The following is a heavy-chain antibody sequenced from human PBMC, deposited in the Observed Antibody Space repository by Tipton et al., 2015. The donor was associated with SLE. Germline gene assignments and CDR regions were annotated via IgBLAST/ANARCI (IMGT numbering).Heavy chain of an antibody. CDR3: AGGGGYDLN. Sequence: LRLSCTVSGGSISSGSYYWSWIRQPAGKGLEWIGRIYTSGSTNYNPSLKSRVTISVDTSKNQFSLKLSSVTAADTAVYYCAGGGGYDLNWGQGTLVTVSS. V-gene: IGHV4-61*02. D-gene: IGHD5-12*01. CDR2: IYTSGST. CDR1: GGSISSGSYY. J-gene: IGHJ4*02.